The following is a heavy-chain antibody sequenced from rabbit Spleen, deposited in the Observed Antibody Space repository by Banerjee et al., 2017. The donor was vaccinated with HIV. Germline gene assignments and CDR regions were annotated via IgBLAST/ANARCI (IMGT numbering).Heavy chain of an antibody. CDR1: GFSFSNSYY. CDR3: ARDTGSSFSSYGMDL. CDR2: AYAGSSDST. V-gene: IGHV1S40*01. J-gene: IGHJ6*01. D-gene: IGHD8-1*01. Sequence: QSLEESGGDLVKPEGSLTLTCTASGFSFSNSYYMCWVRQAPGKGLEWVACAYAGSSDSTYSATWAKGRFTISKTSSTTVTLQMTSLTAADTATYFCARDTGSSFSSYGMDLWGQGTLVTVS.